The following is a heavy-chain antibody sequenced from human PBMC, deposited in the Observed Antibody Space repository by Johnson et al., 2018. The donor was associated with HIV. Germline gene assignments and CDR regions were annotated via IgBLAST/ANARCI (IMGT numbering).Heavy chain of an antibody. CDR3: ARDANRRLRPMTDDIDDAFDI. Sequence: ASGFIFSDYWMHWVRQAPGKGLVWVSRINSYGSSTTYADSVKGRFTISRDNAKNTVYLQRNSLRGEDTAVYYCARDANRRLRPMTDDIDDAFDIWGQGTMVTVSS. CDR2: INSYGSST. J-gene: IGHJ3*02. V-gene: IGHV3-74*01. CDR1: GFIFSDYW. D-gene: IGHD4-17*01.